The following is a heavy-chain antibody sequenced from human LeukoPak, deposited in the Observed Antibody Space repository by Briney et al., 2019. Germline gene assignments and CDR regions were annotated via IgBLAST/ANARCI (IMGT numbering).Heavy chain of an antibody. CDR3: ATFWSGYKIPDAFDL. J-gene: IGHJ3*01. V-gene: IGHV3-30*03. CDR1: GFTVSSYG. Sequence: GGSLRLSCAASGFTVSSYGMQWVRQAPGKGLEWVAVISYDGSGKYYADSVKGRFTISRDNSKKTLYLQMNSLRAEDTAVYYCATFWSGYKIPDAFDLWGQGTMVTVSS. D-gene: IGHD3-3*01. CDR2: ISYDGSGK.